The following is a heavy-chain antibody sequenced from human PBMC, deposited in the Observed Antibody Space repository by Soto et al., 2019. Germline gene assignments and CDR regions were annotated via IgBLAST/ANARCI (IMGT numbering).Heavy chain of an antibody. CDR2: ISSTNSTK. Sequence: ETLSLTCTVSGGSISSSNWWTWVRQAPGKGLEWVSYISSTNSTKYYADSVKGRFTISRDNSKNTLYLQMNSLRAEDTAVYYCAKAGLRLEELSKRGPFDDPGQASRVTVAS. D-gene: IGHD3-16*02. CDR1: GGSISSSN. V-gene: IGHV3-48*01. CDR3: AKAGLRLEELSKRGPFDD. J-gene: IGHJ4*02.